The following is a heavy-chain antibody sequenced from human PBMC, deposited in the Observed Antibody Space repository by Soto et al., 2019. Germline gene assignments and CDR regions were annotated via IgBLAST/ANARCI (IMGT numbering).Heavy chain of an antibody. CDR3: ARAGDSNGLVALGY. V-gene: IGHV4-30-2*01. CDR2: IYQSGST. Sequence: QLQLQESGSGLVKPSQTLSLTCAVSGVSISSGGSSLSWTRQPPGKGPEWIGYIYQSGSTYYHPSLKSRVTISVERDKNQFSLKVSSVTAAGTAGYYCARAGDSNGLVALGYWGQGILVTVSS. D-gene: IGHD6-19*01. CDR1: GVSISSGGSS. J-gene: IGHJ4*02.